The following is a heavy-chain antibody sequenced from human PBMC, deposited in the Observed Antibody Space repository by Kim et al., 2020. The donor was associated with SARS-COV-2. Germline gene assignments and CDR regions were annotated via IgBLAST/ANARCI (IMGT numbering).Heavy chain of an antibody. CDR2: INHSGST. V-gene: IGHV4-34*01. Sequence: SETLSLTCAVYGGSFSGYYWSWIRQPPGKGLEWIGEINHSGSTNYNPSLKSRVTISVDTSKNQFSLKLSSVTAADTAVYYCARKRLVPAVMRYYGMDVWGQGTTVTVSS. CDR1: GGSFSGYY. J-gene: IGHJ6*02. CDR3: ARKRLVPAVMRYYGMDV. D-gene: IGHD2-2*01.